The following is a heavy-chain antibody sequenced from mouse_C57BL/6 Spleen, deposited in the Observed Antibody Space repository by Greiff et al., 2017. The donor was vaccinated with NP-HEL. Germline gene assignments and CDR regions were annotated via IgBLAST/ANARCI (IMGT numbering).Heavy chain of an antibody. CDR3: ARETLYYDYDKAEWFAY. D-gene: IGHD2-4*01. Sequence: EVKLVESGGGLVKPGGSLKLSCAASGFTFSSYAMSWVRQTPEKRLEWVATISDGGSYTYYPDNVKGRFTISRDNAKNNLYLQMSHLKSEDTAMYYCARETLYYDYDKAEWFAYWGQGTLVTVSA. J-gene: IGHJ3*01. V-gene: IGHV5-4*01. CDR1: GFTFSSYA. CDR2: ISDGGSYT.